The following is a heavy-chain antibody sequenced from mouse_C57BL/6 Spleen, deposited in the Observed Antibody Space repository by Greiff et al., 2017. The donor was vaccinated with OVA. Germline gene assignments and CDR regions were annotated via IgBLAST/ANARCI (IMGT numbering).Heavy chain of an antibody. CDR3: ARDDGYDVRFAY. V-gene: IGHV1-80*01. Sequence: QVQLKESGAELVKPGASVKISCKASGYAFSSYWMNWVKQRPGKGLEWIGQIYPGDGDTNYNGKFKGKATLTADKSSSTAYMQLSSLTSEDSAVYFCARDDGYDVRFAYWGQGTLVTVSA. D-gene: IGHD2-2*01. J-gene: IGHJ3*01. CDR1: GYAFSSYW. CDR2: IYPGDGDT.